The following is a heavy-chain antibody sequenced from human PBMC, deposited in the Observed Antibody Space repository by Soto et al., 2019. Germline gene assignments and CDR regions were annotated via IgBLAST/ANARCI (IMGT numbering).Heavy chain of an antibody. CDR1: GDTFYNYA. Sequence: QVQLVQSGAEVKKPGSSVKVSCKDSGDTFYNYAISWVRQAPGQGLEWMGGIIPVFGTANYAQKFQGRVTITADESTSTAYMDMSSLRSDDTAVYYCARSAQDIILVPTAIGSLDYWGQGTLVTVSS. D-gene: IGHD2-2*01. CDR3: ARSAQDIILVPTAIGSLDY. V-gene: IGHV1-69*12. J-gene: IGHJ4*02. CDR2: IIPVFGTA.